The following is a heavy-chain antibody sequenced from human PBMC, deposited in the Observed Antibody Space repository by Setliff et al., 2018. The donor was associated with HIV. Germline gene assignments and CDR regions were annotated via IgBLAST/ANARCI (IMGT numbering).Heavy chain of an antibody. CDR2: INHSGGT. Sequence: SETLSLTCAVYGGSFSDYNWSWIRQSPGRGLEWIGEINHSGGTNYNPSLKSRVTISIDTSKNQFSLKLRSVTAADTAVYYCARDHGIAASVHDAFDLWGQGTMVTVSS. CDR3: ARDHGIAASVHDAFDL. V-gene: IGHV4-34*01. D-gene: IGHD6-13*01. J-gene: IGHJ3*01. CDR1: GGSFSDYN.